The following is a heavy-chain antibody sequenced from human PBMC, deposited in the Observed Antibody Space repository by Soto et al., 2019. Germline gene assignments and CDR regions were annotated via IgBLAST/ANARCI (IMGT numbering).Heavy chain of an antibody. CDR2: ISGSGGST. CDR3: AKDNIEGFFGAAAGPTTGYFQH. Sequence: PGGSLRLSCAASGFTFSSYAMSWVRQAPGKGLEWVSAISGSGGSTYYADSVKGRFTISRDNSKNTLYLQMNSLRAEDTAVYYCAKDNIEGFFGAAAGPTTGYFQHWGQGTLVTVSS. CDR1: GFTFSSYA. V-gene: IGHV3-23*01. D-gene: IGHD6-13*01. J-gene: IGHJ1*01.